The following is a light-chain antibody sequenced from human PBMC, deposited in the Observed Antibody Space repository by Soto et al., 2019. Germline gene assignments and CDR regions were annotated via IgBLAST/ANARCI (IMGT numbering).Light chain of an antibody. J-gene: IGKJ1*01. V-gene: IGKV3-15*01. Sequence: EVVMTQSPATLSVSPGESATLSCRASQSISSSKLAWYQQNPGQAPRLLLFGVSNRATGIPARFSGSGSGTEFFLTISSLQSEDFAVYYCQQYDYWPRTFGQGTKVEIK. CDR3: QQYDYWPRT. CDR2: GVS. CDR1: QSISSS.